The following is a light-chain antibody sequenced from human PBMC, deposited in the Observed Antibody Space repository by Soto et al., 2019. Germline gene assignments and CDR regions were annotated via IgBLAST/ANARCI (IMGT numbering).Light chain of an antibody. V-gene: IGLV3-1*01. Sequence: SYELTQPPSVSVSPGQTASITCSGDKLGEKYACWYQQKPGQSPVVVIYQDTKRPSGIPVRFSGSNSGNTATLTISGTQTMDEADYYCQAWDDSTVVFGGGTKVTVL. CDR1: KLGEKY. J-gene: IGLJ2*01. CDR2: QDT. CDR3: QAWDDSTVV.